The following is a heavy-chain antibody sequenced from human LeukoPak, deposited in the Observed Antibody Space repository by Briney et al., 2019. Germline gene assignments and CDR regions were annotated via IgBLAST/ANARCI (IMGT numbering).Heavy chain of an antibody. J-gene: IGHJ5*02. V-gene: IGHV3-23*01. CDR1: GFTFSSYA. CDR3: ARGAPGYSYADNWFDP. CDR2: ISGSGGGT. Sequence: GGSLRLSCAASGFTFSSYAMSWVRQAPGKGLEWVSAISGSGGGTYYADSVKGRFTISRDNAKNSLYLQMNSLRAEDTAVYYCARGAPGYSYADNWFDPWGQGTLVTVSS. D-gene: IGHD5-18*01.